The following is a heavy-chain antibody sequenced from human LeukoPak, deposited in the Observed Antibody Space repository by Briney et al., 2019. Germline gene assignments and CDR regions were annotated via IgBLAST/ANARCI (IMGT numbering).Heavy chain of an antibody. CDR1: GYTFASYD. CDR2: MNPNSGNT. Sequence: GASVKVSCKTSGYTFASYDINWVRQATGQGLEWMGWMNPNSGNTGYAQKFQGRVTITRDTSISTAYMELSSLRFEDTAVYYCTRGRKNYENSVTLLSYWFDPWGQGTLVTVSS. D-gene: IGHD3-22*01. V-gene: IGHV1-8*01. J-gene: IGHJ5*02. CDR3: TRGRKNYENSVTLLSYWFDP.